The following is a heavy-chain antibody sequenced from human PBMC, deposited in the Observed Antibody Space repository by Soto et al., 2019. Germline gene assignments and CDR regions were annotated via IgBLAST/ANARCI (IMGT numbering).Heavy chain of an antibody. CDR2: IYYNGNT. Sequence: SETLSLTCTVSGGSISSYYWSWLRQPPGKGLEWIGYIYYNGNTHYNPSLTSRVTISVDTSKNQFSLQLRSVTAADTAVYYCARAVRLTTVGEFAYWGQGTLVTVS. CDR1: GGSISSYY. V-gene: IGHV4-59*01. D-gene: IGHD4-17*01. CDR3: ARAVRLTTVGEFAY. J-gene: IGHJ4*02.